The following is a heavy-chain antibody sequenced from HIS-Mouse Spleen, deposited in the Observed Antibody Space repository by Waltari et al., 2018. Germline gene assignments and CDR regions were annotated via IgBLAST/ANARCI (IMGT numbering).Heavy chain of an antibody. Sequence: QVQLVESGGGVVQPGRSLRLSCAASGFTFSSSGMHWVRKAPGKGLEWVAVISYDGSNKYYADSVKGRFTISRDNSKNTLYLQMNSLRAEDTAVYYCAKDKHHAFDYWGQGTLVTVSS. J-gene: IGHJ4*02. CDR3: AKDKHHAFDY. CDR2: ISYDGSNK. CDR1: GFTFSSSG. V-gene: IGHV3-30*18.